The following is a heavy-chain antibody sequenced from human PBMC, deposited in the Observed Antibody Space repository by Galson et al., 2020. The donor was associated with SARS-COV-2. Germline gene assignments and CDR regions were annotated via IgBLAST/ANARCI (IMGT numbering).Heavy chain of an antibody. V-gene: IGHV4-34*01. J-gene: IGHJ4*02. CDR3: AREAKFFLVVTATRMCYVDY. D-gene: IGHD2-21*02. CDR2: INSSGST. Sequence: SETLSLTCAVYGGSFSGYYWSWIRQPPGKGLEWIGEINSSGSTNYNPSLKSRVTISVDTSKNHFSLKLSFLTAADTAVYYCAREAKFFLVVTATRMCYVDYRGRGTLASVSA. CDR1: GGSFSGYY.